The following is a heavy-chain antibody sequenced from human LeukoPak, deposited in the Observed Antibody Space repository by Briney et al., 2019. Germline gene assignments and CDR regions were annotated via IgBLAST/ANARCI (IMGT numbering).Heavy chain of an antibody. CDR3: ARTGSSWDQGYDY. V-gene: IGHV5-51*01. J-gene: IGHJ4*02. CDR1: GYSFTTYW. Sequence: GESLKISCKGSGYSFTTYWIGWVRQMPGKGLEWMGIIYPSDSDTRYSPSFQGQVTISADKSISTAYLQWSSLKASDTAMYYCARTGSSWDQGYDYWGQGTLVTVSS. D-gene: IGHD6-13*01. CDR2: IYPSDSDT.